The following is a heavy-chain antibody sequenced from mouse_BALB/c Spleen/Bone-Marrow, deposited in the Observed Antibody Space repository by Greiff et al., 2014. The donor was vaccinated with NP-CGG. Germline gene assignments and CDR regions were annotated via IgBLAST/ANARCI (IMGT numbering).Heavy chain of an antibody. CDR2: VSDGGNYT. V-gene: IGHV5-4*02. D-gene: IGHD2-10*02. Sequence: VQLQQSGGGLVKPGGSLKLSCAASGFTFSDYYMCWIRQTPEKRLEWVATVSDGGNYTYYPDSVKGRFTISRDNAKNNLYLQMSSLKSEDSAVYYCVRSGERYGDMDYWGQGTSVTVSS. CDR1: GFTFSDYY. CDR3: VRSGERYGDMDY. J-gene: IGHJ4*01.